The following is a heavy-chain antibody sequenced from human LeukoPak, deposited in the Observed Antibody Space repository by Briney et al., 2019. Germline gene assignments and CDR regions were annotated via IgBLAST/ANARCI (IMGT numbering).Heavy chain of an antibody. Sequence: GASVKVSCKASGYTFTGYYMHWVRQAPGQGLEWMGWINPNSGGTNYAQKFQGRVTMTRDTSISTAYMELSRLRSDDTAVYYCARVDGFGELPFDYWGQGTLVTVSS. CDR3: ARVDGFGELPFDY. V-gene: IGHV1-2*02. CDR2: INPNSGGT. J-gene: IGHJ4*02. CDR1: GYTFTGYY. D-gene: IGHD3-10*01.